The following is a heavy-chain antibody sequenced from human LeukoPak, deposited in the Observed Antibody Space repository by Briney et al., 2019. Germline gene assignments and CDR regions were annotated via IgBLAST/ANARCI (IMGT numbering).Heavy chain of an antibody. V-gene: IGHV4-39*01. Sequence: SETLSLTCTVSGGSISSSSYYWGWIRQPPGTGLEWIGSIYYSGSTYYNPSLKSRVTISVDTSKNQFSLKLSSVTAADTAVYYCARQNWNRRYVDYWGQGTPVTVSS. CDR3: ARQNWNRRYVDY. CDR2: IYYSGST. D-gene: IGHD1-1*01. J-gene: IGHJ4*02. CDR1: GGSISSSSYY.